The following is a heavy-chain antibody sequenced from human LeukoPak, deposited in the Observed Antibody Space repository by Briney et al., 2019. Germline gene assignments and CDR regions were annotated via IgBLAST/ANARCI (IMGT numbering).Heavy chain of an antibody. J-gene: IGHJ5*02. D-gene: IGHD2-15*01. CDR2: INHSGST. CDR3: ATEPGYCSGGRCYGGWFDP. CDR1: GGSFSGYY. Sequence: SETLSLICAVYGGSFSGYYWSWIRQAPGKGLEWIGEINHSGSTNYNPSLKSRVTISVDTSKNQFSLKLSSVTAADTAVYYCATEPGYCSGGRCYGGWFDPWGQGTLVTVSS. V-gene: IGHV4-34*01.